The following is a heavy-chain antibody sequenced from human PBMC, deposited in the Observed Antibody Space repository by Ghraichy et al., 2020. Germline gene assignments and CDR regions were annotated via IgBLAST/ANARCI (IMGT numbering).Heavy chain of an antibody. D-gene: IGHD5-24*01. CDR2: TIPILGTP. CDR3: AYLRGGYKGQGFDY. J-gene: IGHJ4*02. V-gene: IGHV1-69*13. CDR1: GVTFSSFP. Sequence: SVKVSCKASGVTFSSFPITWIRQAPGQGLEWMGGTIPILGTPNYAQRFQGSITITADEFTSTAYMELSNLRSEDTAVYYCAYLRGGYKGQGFDYWGQGTLVTVSS.